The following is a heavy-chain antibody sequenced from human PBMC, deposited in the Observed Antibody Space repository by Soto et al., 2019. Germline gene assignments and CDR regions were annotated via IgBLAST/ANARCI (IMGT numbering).Heavy chain of an antibody. CDR2: IYSSGST. D-gene: IGHD6-13*01. CDR3: ARQEGYSSIWYPFHY. J-gene: IGHJ4*02. V-gene: IGHV4-59*08. Sequence: PGRGLEWIRYIYSSGSTNYNPSLKTRVTMSVDTSKNQFSLKLTSVTAADTAVYYCARQEGYSSIWYPFHYWGQGALVTAPQ.